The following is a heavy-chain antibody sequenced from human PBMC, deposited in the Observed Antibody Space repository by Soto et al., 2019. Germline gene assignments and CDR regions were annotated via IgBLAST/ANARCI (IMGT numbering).Heavy chain of an antibody. CDR2: ISYDGSNK. V-gene: IGHV3-30*18. CDR3: VKGGYHYFDY. J-gene: IGHJ4*02. CDR1: RFTFSNYG. Sequence: GGSLRLSCAASRFTFSNYGMHWVLQTPGKGLEWVAVISYDGSNKYYADPVKGRFTISRDNSKNTLYLQMNSLRAEDKAVYYCVKGGYHYFDYWGQGTLVTVSS. D-gene: IGHD5-12*01.